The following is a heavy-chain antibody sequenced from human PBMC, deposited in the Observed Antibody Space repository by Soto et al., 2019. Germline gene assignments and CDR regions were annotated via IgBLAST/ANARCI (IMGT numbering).Heavy chain of an antibody. V-gene: IGHV4-34*01. J-gene: IGHJ6*02. Sequence: SETLSLTCAGYGGSFSGYYWSWIRQPPWKWLEWIGEINHSGSTYYNPSLKSRVPISVDTSKNQFSLKLSSVTAADTAVYYCAIIPYDILTGYYGMDVWGQGTTVTVSS. D-gene: IGHD3-9*01. CDR2: INHSGST. CDR3: AIIPYDILTGYYGMDV. CDR1: GGSFSGYY.